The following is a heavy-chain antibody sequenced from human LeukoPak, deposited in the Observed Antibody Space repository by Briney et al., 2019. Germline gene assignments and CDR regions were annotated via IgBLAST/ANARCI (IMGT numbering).Heavy chain of an antibody. CDR1: GFTFSSYE. J-gene: IGHJ4*02. CDR3: ARDRGMAVAGTFDY. V-gene: IGHV3-48*03. D-gene: IGHD6-19*01. CDR2: ISSSGSTI. Sequence: GGSLRLSCAASGFTFSSYEMNWVRQAPGKGLEWVSYISSSGSTIYYADSVKGRFTISRDNAKNSLYLQMNSLRAEDTAVYYCARDRGMAVAGTFDYWGQGTLVTVSS.